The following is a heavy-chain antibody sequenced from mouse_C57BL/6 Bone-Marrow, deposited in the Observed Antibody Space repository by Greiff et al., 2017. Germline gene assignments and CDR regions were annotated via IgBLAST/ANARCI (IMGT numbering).Heavy chain of an antibody. Sequence: EVQLVESGGGLVKPGGSLKLSCAASGFTFSSYAMSWVRQTPEKRLVWVATISDGGSYTNYTDNVKGRFTISRGNAKNNLYLQMSHLKSEDTAMYYCASDREALTRNSYAMDYWGQGTSVTVAS. CDR3: ASDREALTRNSYAMDY. D-gene: IGHD2-1*01. CDR2: ISDGGSYT. V-gene: IGHV5-4*01. CDR1: GFTFSSYA. J-gene: IGHJ4*01.